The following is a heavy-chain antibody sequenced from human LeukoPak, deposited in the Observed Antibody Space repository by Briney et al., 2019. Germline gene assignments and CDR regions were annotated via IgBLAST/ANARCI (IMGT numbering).Heavy chain of an antibody. V-gene: IGHV3-48*01. CDR1: GFTFSTYS. J-gene: IGHJ4*02. D-gene: IGHD3-16*01. Sequence: GGSLRLSCAASGFTFSTYSMNWVRQAPGKGLEWVSYISSSSSTIYYADSVKGRFTISRDNAKNSLYLQMNSLRAEDTAVYYCAREGITVSHDLDYWGQGTLVTVSS. CDR2: ISSSSSTI. CDR3: AREGITVSHDLDY.